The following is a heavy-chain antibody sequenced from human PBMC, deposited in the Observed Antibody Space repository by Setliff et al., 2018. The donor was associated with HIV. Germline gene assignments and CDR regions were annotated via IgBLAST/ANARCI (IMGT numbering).Heavy chain of an antibody. J-gene: IGHJ5*02. V-gene: IGHV4-59*08. CDR2: IYYSGST. CDR3: ARHVRAAAYNWFDP. D-gene: IGHD3-10*02. CDR1: GGSISSYY. Sequence: SETLSLTCTVSGGSISSYYWSWIRQPPGKGLEWIGYIYYSGSTNYNPSLKSRVTISVDTSKNQFSLKLSSVAAADTAVYYCARHVRAAAYNWFDPWGQGTLVTVSS.